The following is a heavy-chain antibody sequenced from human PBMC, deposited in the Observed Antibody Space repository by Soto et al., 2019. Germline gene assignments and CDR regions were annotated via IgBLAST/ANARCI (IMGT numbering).Heavy chain of an antibody. CDR3: ARHPYDSSGYYHNWFDP. CDR1: GYSFTRYW. CDR2: IDPSDSYT. D-gene: IGHD3-22*01. J-gene: IGHJ5*02. Sequence: EVQLVQSGAEVKKPGESLRISCKGSGYSFTRYWIYWVRQMPGKGLEWMGRIDPSDSYTNYSPSFQGHVTISADKSISTDYLQWSSLKASDTAMYYCARHPYDSSGYYHNWFDPWGQGTLVTVSS. V-gene: IGHV5-10-1*01.